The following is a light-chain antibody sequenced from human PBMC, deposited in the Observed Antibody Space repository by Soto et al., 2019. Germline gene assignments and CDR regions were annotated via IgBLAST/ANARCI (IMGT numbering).Light chain of an antibody. CDR3: QQYHWAPDT. J-gene: IGKJ5*01. CDR1: QSVGRSY. Sequence: DIVLTQSPGTLSLSRGERATRCCRASQSVGRSYLAWYQQKPGQAPRLLISSVSKRATGIPDRFSGGGSGTDFTLTVSRLEPEDFAMYYCQQYHWAPDTFGQGTRLEIK. V-gene: IGKV3-20*01. CDR2: SVS.